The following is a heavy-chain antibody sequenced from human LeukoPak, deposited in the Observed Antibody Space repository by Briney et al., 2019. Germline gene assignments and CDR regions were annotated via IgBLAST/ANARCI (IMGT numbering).Heavy chain of an antibody. V-gene: IGHV4-61*02. J-gene: IGHJ5*02. Sequence: PSETLSLTCTVSGGSISSVSYYWSWIRQPAGKGLEWIGRIYTSGSTNYSPSLESRVTISVDTSKNQFSLKLSSVTAADTAVYYCARDPYCDDFWSGCWSPWGQGTLVTVSS. D-gene: IGHD3-3*01. CDR1: GGSISSVSYY. CDR3: ARDPYCDDFWSGCWSP. CDR2: IYTSGST.